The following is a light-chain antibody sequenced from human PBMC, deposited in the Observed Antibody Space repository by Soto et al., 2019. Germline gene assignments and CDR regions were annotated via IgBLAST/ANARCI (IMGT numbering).Light chain of an antibody. CDR3: QQSYNTPWT. CDR1: QSIGRN. J-gene: IGKJ1*01. CDR2: AAS. V-gene: IGKV1-39*01. Sequence: DIQMTQSPSSLSASVRDRVTITCRSSQSIGRNLNWYLQKPGKAPKLLVYAASHLQSGVPSRFSGGGSGTAFTLIISSLQPEDSATYYCQQSYNTPWTCGQWTKVDIK.